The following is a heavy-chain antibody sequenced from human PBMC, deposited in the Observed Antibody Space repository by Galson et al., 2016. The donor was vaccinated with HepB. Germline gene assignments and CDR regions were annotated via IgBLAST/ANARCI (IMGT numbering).Heavy chain of an antibody. CDR3: AKGVYGGNSPSDY. V-gene: IGHV1-3*01. Sequence: SVKVSCKASGYTFTNYVIHWVRQAPGQRLEWMGWIHGGNGNTGYSQKFQDRITITRDKSASTTYMELRSLMVEDTAVYYCAKGVYGGNSPSDYWGQGALVTVSS. D-gene: IGHD4-23*01. J-gene: IGHJ4*02. CDR1: GYTFTNYV. CDR2: IHGGNGNT.